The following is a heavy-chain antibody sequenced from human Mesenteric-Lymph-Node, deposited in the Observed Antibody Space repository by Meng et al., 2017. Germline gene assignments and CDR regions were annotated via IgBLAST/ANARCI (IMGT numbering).Heavy chain of an antibody. J-gene: IGHJ4*02. V-gene: IGHV4-30-4*01. CDR1: GYSTTSSDYY. CDR2: IYYSDST. D-gene: IGHD5-12*01. CDR3: ARGLYGGYDPNILLDD. Sequence: QVQLQESGPGLVKPAQTLSVTGPVAGYSTTSSDYYWNWVRQPPGKGLEYIGYIYYSDSTYYNPSLKSRVTISVDTSKNQFSLKLSSVTAAGTAVYYCARGLYGGYDPNILLDDWGQGTLVTVSS.